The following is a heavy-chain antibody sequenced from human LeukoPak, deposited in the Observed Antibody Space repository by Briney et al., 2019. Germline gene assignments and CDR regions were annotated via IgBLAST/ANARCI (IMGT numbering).Heavy chain of an antibody. CDR2: ISGSGGST. J-gene: IGHJ4*02. D-gene: IGHD3-22*01. CDR1: GITLSNYG. CDR3: AKRGVVIRVILVGFHKEAYYFDS. Sequence: PGGPLRLSCAVSGITLSNYGMSWVRQAPGKGLEWVAGISGSGGSTNYADSVKGRFTISRDNPKNTLYLQMNSLRVEDTAVYFCAKRGVVIRVILVGFHKEAYYFDSWGQGALVTVSS. V-gene: IGHV3-23*01.